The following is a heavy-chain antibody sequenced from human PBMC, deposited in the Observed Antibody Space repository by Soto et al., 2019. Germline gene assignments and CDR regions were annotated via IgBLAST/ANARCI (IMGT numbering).Heavy chain of an antibody. CDR3: AKEGITMIVGPGAFDI. CDR1: GFTFSSYA. V-gene: IGHV3-23*01. CDR2: ISGSGGST. D-gene: IGHD3-22*01. J-gene: IGHJ3*02. Sequence: GGSLRLSCAASGFTFSSYAMGWVRQAPGKGLEWGSAISGSGGSTYYADSVKGRFTIARDNSKNTLYLQMNSLRAEDTAVYYCAKEGITMIVGPGAFDIWGQGTLVTVSS.